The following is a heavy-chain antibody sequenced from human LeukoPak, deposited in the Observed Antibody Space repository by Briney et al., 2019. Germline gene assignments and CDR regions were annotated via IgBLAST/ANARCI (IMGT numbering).Heavy chain of an antibody. D-gene: IGHD3-16*01. V-gene: IGHV4-59*01. Sequence: SETLSLTCTVSGGSISSYYWSWIRQPPGKGLEWIGYIYYSGSTNYNPSLKSRVTISVDTSKNQFSLKLSSVTAADTAVYYCARDLGGSRLTNYYYYRMDGRGQGTTVTVSS. CDR3: ARDLGGSRLTNYYYYRMDG. CDR1: GGSISSYY. CDR2: IYYSGST. J-gene: IGHJ6*02.